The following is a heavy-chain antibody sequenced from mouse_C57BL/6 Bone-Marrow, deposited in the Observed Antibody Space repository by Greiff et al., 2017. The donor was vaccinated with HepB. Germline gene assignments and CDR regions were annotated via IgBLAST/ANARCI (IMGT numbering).Heavy chain of an antibody. V-gene: IGHV1-52*01. CDR1: GYTFTSYW. J-gene: IGHJ3*01. CDR3: ARRGGAWFAY. CDR2: IDPSDSET. Sequence: QVQLQQPGAELVRPGSSVKLSCKASGYTFTSYWMHWVKQRPIQGLEWIGNIDPSDSETHYNQKFKDKATLTVDKSSSTAYMQISSLTSEDSAVYYCARRGGAWFAYWGQGTLVTVSA.